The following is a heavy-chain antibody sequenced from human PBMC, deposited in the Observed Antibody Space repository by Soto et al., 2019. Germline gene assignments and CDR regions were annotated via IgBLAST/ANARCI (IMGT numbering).Heavy chain of an antibody. V-gene: IGHV4-34*01. CDR1: GVSASTYY. D-gene: IGHD3-10*01. CDR2: INHSGIT. Sequence: QVQLQQWGAGLLKPSETLSLTCAVYGVSASTYYWTWVRQSPGMRLEWIGEINHSGITNYNPSLKSRVTISVDTSKKQFSLKLYSVTAADTAVYYCASRLVRGPWSWGQGTLVTVSS. J-gene: IGHJ4*02. CDR3: ASRLVRGPWS.